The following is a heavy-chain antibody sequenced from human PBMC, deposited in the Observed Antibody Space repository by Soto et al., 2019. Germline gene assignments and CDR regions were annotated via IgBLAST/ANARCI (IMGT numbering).Heavy chain of an antibody. Sequence: KQSQTLSLTCAISGDSVSSNSAAWNWVRQSPSRGLEWLGRTYYRSKWYNDYAVSVKSRISITQDTFKNQFYLQLNSVTPEDTAVYYCARTRIAVAGLDYWGQGTLVTVSS. CDR1: GDSVSSNSAA. D-gene: IGHD6-19*01. J-gene: IGHJ4*02. CDR3: ARTRIAVAGLDY. V-gene: IGHV6-1*01. CDR2: TYYRSKWYN.